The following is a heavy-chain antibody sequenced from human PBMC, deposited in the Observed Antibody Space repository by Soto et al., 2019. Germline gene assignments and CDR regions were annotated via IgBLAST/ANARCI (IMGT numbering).Heavy chain of an antibody. CDR3: AREGGSSWYLYC. CDR1: GGSISSYY. Sequence: SETLSLTCTVSGGSISSYYWSWIRQPPGKGLEWIGYIYYSGSTNYNPSLKSRVTISVDTSKNQFSLKLSSVTAADTAVYYCAREGGSSWYLYCWGQGTLLTVSS. V-gene: IGHV4-59*01. D-gene: IGHD6-13*01. J-gene: IGHJ4*02. CDR2: IYYSGST.